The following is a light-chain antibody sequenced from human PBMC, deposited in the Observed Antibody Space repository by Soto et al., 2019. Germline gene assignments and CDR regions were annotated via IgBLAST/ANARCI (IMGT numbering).Light chain of an antibody. Sequence: QSVLTQSSSASASLGSSVKLTCTLSSGRSTYIIAWHQQQPGKAPRYLMKLEASGNCNKGSGVPDRFSGSSSGADRYLSISNLQSEDEADYYCTSYAGGNELIFGGGTKLTVL. CDR2: LEASGNC. V-gene: IGLV4-60*03. J-gene: IGLJ2*01. CDR3: TSYAGGNELI. CDR1: SGRSTYI.